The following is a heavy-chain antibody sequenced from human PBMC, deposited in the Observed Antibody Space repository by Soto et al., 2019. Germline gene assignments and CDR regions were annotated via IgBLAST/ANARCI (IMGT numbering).Heavy chain of an antibody. CDR1: GYTFTSYY. CDR3: ARSPYYYDSSGYYLLDY. J-gene: IGHJ4*02. CDR2: INPSGGST. V-gene: IGHV1-46*01. Sequence: AASVKVSCKASGYTFTSYYMHWVRQAPGQGLEWMGIINPSGGSTSYAQKFQGRVTMTRDTSTSTVYMELSSLRSEDTAVYYCARSPYYYDSSGYYLLDYWGQGTLVTVSS. D-gene: IGHD3-22*01.